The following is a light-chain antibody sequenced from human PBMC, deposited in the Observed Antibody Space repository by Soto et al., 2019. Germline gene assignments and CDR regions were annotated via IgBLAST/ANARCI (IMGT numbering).Light chain of an antibody. CDR2: EVS. V-gene: IGLV2-14*01. Sequence: QSALTQPASVSGSPGQSITISCTGTSSDVGGYNYVSWYQHHPGKAPKLMIYEVSNRPSGVSNRFSGSKSGNTASLTISGLPAEDEADYYCRSYTGSSPPVFGGGTKLTVL. CDR1: SSDVGGYNY. J-gene: IGLJ3*02. CDR3: RSYTGSSPPV.